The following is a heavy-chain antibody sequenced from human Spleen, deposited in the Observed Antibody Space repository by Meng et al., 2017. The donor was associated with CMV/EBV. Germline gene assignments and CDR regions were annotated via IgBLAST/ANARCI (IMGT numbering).Heavy chain of an antibody. CDR1: GYTFTSYY. V-gene: IGHV1-46*01. CDR3: ARDAGAYFDY. CDR2: INPSGGST. J-gene: IGHJ4*02. Sequence: ASVKVSCKASGYTFTSYYMHWVRQAPGQGLEWMGIINPSGGSTSYAQKLQGRVTMTTDQSTSTAYMELRSLRSDDTAVYYCARDAGAYFDYWGQGTLVTVSS. D-gene: IGHD1-26*01.